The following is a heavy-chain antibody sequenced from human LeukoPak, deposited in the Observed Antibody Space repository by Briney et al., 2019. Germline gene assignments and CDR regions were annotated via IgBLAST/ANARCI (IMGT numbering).Heavy chain of an antibody. CDR2: INPNSGGT. V-gene: IGHV1-2*02. CDR1: GYTFTHYH. J-gene: IGHJ4*02. Sequence: ASVKVSCKTSGYTFTHYHMHWVRQAPGQGLEWMGWINPNSGGTNYAQKFQGRVTMTRDTSITTAYMELTGLRSDDTAVYYCAKENYIYALWGQGTLVTVSS. CDR3: AKENYIYAL. D-gene: IGHD5-24*01.